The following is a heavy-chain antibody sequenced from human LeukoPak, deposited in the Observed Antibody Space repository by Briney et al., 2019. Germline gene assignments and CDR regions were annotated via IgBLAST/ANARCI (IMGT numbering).Heavy chain of an antibody. J-gene: IGHJ4*02. Sequence: GGSLRLSCAASGFTFSSYSMNWVRQAPGKGLEWVSSIGSSSSYIYYADSVKGRFTISRDNAKNSLYLQMNSLRAEDTAVYYCARVEYSSSSSFDYWGQGTLVTVSS. V-gene: IGHV3-21*01. CDR1: GFTFSSYS. D-gene: IGHD6-6*01. CDR2: IGSSSSYI. CDR3: ARVEYSSSSSFDY.